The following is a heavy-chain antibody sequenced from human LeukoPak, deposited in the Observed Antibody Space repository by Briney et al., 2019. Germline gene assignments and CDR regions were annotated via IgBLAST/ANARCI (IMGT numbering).Heavy chain of an antibody. V-gene: IGHV3-30*02. Sequence: GGSLRLSCAASGFTFSSYGMHWVRQAPGKGLEWVAFIRYDGSNKYYADSVKGRFTISRDNSKNTLYLQMNSLRAEDTAVYYCAKANGDIVATRRILYYYGMDVWGQGTTVTVSS. D-gene: IGHD5-12*01. CDR3: AKANGDIVATRRILYYYGMDV. CDR2: IRYDGSNK. J-gene: IGHJ6*02. CDR1: GFTFSSYG.